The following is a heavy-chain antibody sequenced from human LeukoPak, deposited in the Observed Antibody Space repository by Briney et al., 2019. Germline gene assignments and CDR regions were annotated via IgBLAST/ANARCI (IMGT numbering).Heavy chain of an antibody. J-gene: IGHJ4*02. CDR3: ARDVQDTAMGRFDY. CDR1: GYSISSGYY. V-gene: IGHV4-38-2*02. D-gene: IGHD5-18*01. Sequence: SSETLSLTXTVSGYSISSGYYWGWIRQPPGKRLEWIGSIYHSGSTYYNPSLKSRVTISVDTSKNQFSLKLSSVTAADTAVYYCARDVQDTAMGRFDYWGQGTLVTVSS. CDR2: IYHSGST.